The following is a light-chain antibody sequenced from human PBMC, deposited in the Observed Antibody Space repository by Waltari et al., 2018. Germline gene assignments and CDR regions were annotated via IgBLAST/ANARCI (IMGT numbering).Light chain of an antibody. J-gene: IGKJ1*01. CDR3: MQGTYWPPWT. V-gene: IGKV2-30*02. CDR2: KVS. CDR1: QSLVHRDGNTY. Sequence: VVMIQSPLSLPVTLGQPASISCRSSQSLVHRDGNTYLNWFHQRPGQSPRRLIYKVSNRDSGVPDRITGSGSGTDFTLKISRVEAEDVGVYYCMQGTYWPPWTFGQGTKVEFK.